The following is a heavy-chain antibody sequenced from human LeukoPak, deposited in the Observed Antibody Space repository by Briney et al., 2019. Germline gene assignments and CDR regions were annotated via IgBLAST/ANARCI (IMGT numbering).Heavy chain of an antibody. CDR2: INPNSGGT. CDR1: GYTFTGYY. CDR3: ARDLKNYYDSSGSFNY. J-gene: IGHJ4*02. Sequence: ASVKVSCKASGYTFTGYYMRWVRQAPGQGLEWMGWINPNSGGTNYAQKFQGRVTMTRDTSISTAYMELSRLRSDDTAVYYCARDLKNYYDSSGSFNYWGQGTLVTVSS. D-gene: IGHD3-22*01. V-gene: IGHV1-2*02.